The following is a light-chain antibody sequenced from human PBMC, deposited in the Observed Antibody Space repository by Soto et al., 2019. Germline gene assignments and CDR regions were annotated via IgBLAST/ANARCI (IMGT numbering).Light chain of an antibody. CDR1: QSISSY. J-gene: IGKJ2*01. CDR3: QQSYSSPYT. CDR2: AAS. V-gene: IGKV1-39*01. Sequence: DIQMTQSPSSLSASVGDRVTITCRASQSISSYLNWYQQKPGKAPKLLIYAASNLQSGVPSRFSGSGSGTDFTLTISSLQPEDSATYYCQQSYSSPYTFGQGTKVDIK.